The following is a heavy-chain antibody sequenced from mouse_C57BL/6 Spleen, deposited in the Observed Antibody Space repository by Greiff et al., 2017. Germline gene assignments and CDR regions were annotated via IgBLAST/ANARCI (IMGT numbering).Heavy chain of an antibody. CDR3: ASPLYYGYDWNAMDY. D-gene: IGHD2-2*01. J-gene: IGHJ4*01. CDR1: GYAFSSYW. Sequence: LQQSGASVKISCKASGYAFSSYWMNWVKQRPGKGLEWIGQIYPGDGDTNYNGKFKGKATLTADKSSSTAYLQLSSLTSEDSAVYFCASPLYYGYDWNAMDYWGQGTSVTVSS. CDR2: IYPGDGDT. V-gene: IGHV1-80*01.